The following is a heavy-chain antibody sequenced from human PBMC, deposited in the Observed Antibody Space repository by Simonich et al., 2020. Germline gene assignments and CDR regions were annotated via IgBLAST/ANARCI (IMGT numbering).Heavy chain of an antibody. D-gene: IGHD6-19*01. V-gene: IGHV3-21*01. CDR3: ARWIAVAGTWAYGMDV. CDR1: GFTFSSYS. CDR2: ISSSSSYI. Sequence: EVQLVESGGGLVKPGGSLRLSCAASGFTFSSYSMNWVRQAPGKGLEWVSSISSSSSYIYYADSMKGRFTISRDNAKNSRYLQRNSLRAEDTAVYYCARWIAVAGTWAYGMDVWGQGTTVTVSS. J-gene: IGHJ6*02.